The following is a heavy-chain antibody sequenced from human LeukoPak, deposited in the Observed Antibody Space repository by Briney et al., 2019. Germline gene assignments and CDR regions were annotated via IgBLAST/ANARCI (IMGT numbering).Heavy chain of an antibody. CDR3: ARGHGGYGNYFDY. Sequence: GGSLRLSCAASGFTFSSYEMSWVRQAPGKGLEWVSHISSSGSTIYYADSVKGRFTISRDNAKNSLYLQMNSLRAEDTAVYYCARGHGGYGNYFDYWGQGTLVTVSS. D-gene: IGHD5-12*01. J-gene: IGHJ4*02. V-gene: IGHV3-48*03. CDR2: ISSSGSTI. CDR1: GFTFSSYE.